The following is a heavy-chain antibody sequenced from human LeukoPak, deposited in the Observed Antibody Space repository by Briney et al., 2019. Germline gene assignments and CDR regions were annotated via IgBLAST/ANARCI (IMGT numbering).Heavy chain of an antibody. CDR1: GGSISSSSYY. Sequence: PSETLSLTCTVSGGSISSSSYYWGWIRQPPGTGLEWIGSIYYSGSTYYNPSLKSRVTISVDTSKNQFSLKLSSVTAADTAAYYCARRSYSSGWTGNLIFDYWGQGTLVTVSS. CDR3: ARRSYSSGWTGNLIFDY. D-gene: IGHD6-19*01. J-gene: IGHJ4*02. V-gene: IGHV4-39*01. CDR2: IYYSGST.